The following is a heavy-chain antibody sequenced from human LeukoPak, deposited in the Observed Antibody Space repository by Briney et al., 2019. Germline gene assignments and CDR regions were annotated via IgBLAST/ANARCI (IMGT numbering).Heavy chain of an antibody. CDR3: AVDYYDSSGYSYYFDY. Sequence: ASVKVSCKASGYTFTSYDINWVRQATGQGLEWMGWMNPNSGNTGYAQKFQGRVTITRNTSISTAYMELSRLRSDDTAVYYCAVDYYDSSGYSYYFDYWGQGTLVTVSS. D-gene: IGHD3-22*01. V-gene: IGHV1-8*03. J-gene: IGHJ4*02. CDR2: MNPNSGNT. CDR1: GYTFTSYD.